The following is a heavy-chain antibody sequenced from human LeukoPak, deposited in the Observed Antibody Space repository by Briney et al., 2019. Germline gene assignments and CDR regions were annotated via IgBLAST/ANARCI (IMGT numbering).Heavy chain of an antibody. CDR3: AKDWCSSSWARRVSHDSSCSRLDY. Sequence: GGSLRLSCAASRFTFSSYEMNWVRQAPGKGLEWMAFIRSDGSNKYYADSVKGRFTISRDNSKNTLYLQMNSLRAEDTAVYYCAKDWCSSSWARRVSHDSSCSRLDYWGQGTLVTVSS. V-gene: IGHV3-30*02. D-gene: IGHD6-13*01. CDR1: RFTFSSYE. CDR2: IRSDGSNK. J-gene: IGHJ4*02.